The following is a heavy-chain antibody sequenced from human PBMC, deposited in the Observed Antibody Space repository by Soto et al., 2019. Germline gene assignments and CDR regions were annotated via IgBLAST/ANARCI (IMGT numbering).Heavy chain of an antibody. V-gene: IGHV4-4*02. Sequence: QVQLQESGPGLVKPSGTVSLTCAVSGDSITSSNWWSWVRQAAGKGLEWIGEIYHSGATTYNPSLKSRTTISVDPSNNHFSLKMTSVTAADPAFSFCARDLGTGTDYWGRGTLVTVAS. J-gene: IGHJ4*02. CDR2: IYHSGAT. CDR3: ARDLGTGTDY. CDR1: GDSITSSNW.